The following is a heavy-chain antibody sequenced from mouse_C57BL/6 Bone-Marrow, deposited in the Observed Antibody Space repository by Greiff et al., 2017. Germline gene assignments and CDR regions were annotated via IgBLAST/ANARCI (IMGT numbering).Heavy chain of an antibody. CDR3: VYDYEAY. Sequence: QVQLQQPGAELVKPGASVKMSCKASGYTFTSYWITWVKQRPGQGLEWIGDIYPGSGSTNYNEKFKSKATLTVDTSSRTAYMQLSSLTSEYSAVYYCVYDYEAYWGQGTLVTVSA. CDR2: IYPGSGST. CDR1: GYTFTSYW. J-gene: IGHJ3*01. V-gene: IGHV1-55*01. D-gene: IGHD2-4*01.